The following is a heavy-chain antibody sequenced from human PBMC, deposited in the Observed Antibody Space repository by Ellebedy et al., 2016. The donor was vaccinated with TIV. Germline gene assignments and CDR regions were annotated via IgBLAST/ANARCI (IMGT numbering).Heavy chain of an antibody. V-gene: IGHV3-30*18. CDR3: AKVADYHHDSSGFPDN. CDR1: GFTFSNYG. CDR2: ISYDGSNK. D-gene: IGHD3-22*01. Sequence: PGGSLRLSCAASGFTFSNYGMHWVRQAPGKGLEWVSVISYDGSNKYYADSVKGRFTISRDNSKNTLYVQMNSLRAEDTAVYYCAKVADYHHDSSGFPDNWGQGTLVTVSS. J-gene: IGHJ4*02.